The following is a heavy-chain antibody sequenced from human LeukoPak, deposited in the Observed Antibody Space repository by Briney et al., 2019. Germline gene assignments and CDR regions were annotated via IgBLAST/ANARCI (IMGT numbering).Heavy chain of an antibody. CDR1: GGSFSGYY. Sequence: SETLSLTCAVYGGSFSGYYWSWIRQPPGKGLKRIGEINHSGSTNYNPSLKSRVTISVDTSKNQFSLKLSSVTAADTAVYYCARGLLCSGGSCYKAIDYWGQGTLVTVSS. V-gene: IGHV4-34*01. CDR2: INHSGST. CDR3: ARGLLCSGGSCYKAIDY. D-gene: IGHD2-15*01. J-gene: IGHJ4*02.